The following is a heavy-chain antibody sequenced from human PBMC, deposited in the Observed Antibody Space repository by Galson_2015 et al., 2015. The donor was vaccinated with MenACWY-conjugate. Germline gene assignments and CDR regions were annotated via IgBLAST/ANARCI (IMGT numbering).Heavy chain of an antibody. CDR2: VYPGDSDS. V-gene: IGHV5-51*03. CDR1: GYSFTSYW. J-gene: IGHJ4*02. CDR3: ARRSARSHFDH. D-gene: IGHD6-6*01. Sequence: QSGAEVKKPGESLKISCKTSGYSFTSYWIVWVRQLPGKGLELMGTVYPGDSDSRYSPSFQGQVTISADQSISTAHLQWTSLKSSGSGIYFCARRSARSHFDHWGQGTLVTVSS.